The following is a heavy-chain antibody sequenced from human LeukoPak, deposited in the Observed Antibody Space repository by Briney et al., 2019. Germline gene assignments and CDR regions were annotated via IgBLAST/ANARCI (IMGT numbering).Heavy chain of an antibody. Sequence: GGSLRLSCAASGFTFSSYSMNWVRQAPGKGLEWVSSISSSSSYIYYADSVKGRFTISRDNAKNSLYLQMNSLRAEDAAVYYCARDPVGVPAAISYWGQGTLVTVSS. D-gene: IGHD2-2*01. J-gene: IGHJ4*02. V-gene: IGHV3-21*01. CDR1: GFTFSSYS. CDR2: ISSSSSYI. CDR3: ARDPVGVPAAISY.